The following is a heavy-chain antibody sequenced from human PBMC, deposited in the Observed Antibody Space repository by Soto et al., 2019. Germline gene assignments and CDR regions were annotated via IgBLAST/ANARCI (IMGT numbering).Heavy chain of an antibody. CDR2: IKQDGSEK. CDR3: ASFGYCSSTSCPLWYYYYYYMDV. J-gene: IGHJ6*03. D-gene: IGHD2-2*01. CDR1: GFTFSSYW. Sequence: EVQLVESGGGLVQPGGSLRLSCAASGFTFSSYWMSWVRQAPGKGLEWVANIKQDGSEKYYVDSVKGRFTISRDNAKNSLYLQMNSQRAEDTAVYYCASFGYCSSTSCPLWYYYYYYMDVWGKGTTVTVSS. V-gene: IGHV3-7*01.